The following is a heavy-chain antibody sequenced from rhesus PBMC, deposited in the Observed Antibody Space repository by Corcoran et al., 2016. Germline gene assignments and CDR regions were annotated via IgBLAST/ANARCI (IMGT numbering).Heavy chain of an antibody. Sequence: QVQLQESGPGVVKPSETLSLTCAVSGGSISDSYRWIWIHQPPGKGLVWIGYIYGCITSTHYNPSLQSRVTISKDTSKNQFSLTLSSVTAADTAVYYCARGSRYFDYWGQGVLVTVSS. CDR2: IYGCITST. V-gene: IGHV4S10*01. CDR1: GGSISDSYR. CDR3: ARGSRYFDY. J-gene: IGHJ4*01. D-gene: IGHD2-39*01.